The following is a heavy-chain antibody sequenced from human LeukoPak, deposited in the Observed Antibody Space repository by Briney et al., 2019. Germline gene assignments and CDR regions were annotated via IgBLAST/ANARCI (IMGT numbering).Heavy chain of an antibody. D-gene: IGHD2-15*01. Sequence: GEPLKISCAASGFIFSDHSMDWVRQAPGKGLEWVGRSSNKADSYTIEYGASVKGRFTISRDDSKNSLYLQVNSLKTEDTAVYYCARGYCGGSSCFRKVHAFDIWGQGTVDTLCS. V-gene: IGHV3-72*01. J-gene: IGHJ3*02. CDR3: ARGYCGGSSCFRKVHAFDI. CDR2: SSNKADSYTI. CDR1: GFIFSDHS.